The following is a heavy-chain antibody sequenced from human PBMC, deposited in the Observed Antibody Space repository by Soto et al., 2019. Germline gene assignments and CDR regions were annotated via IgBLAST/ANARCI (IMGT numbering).Heavy chain of an antibody. Sequence: GGSLRLSCAASGFTFSSYGMHWVRQAPGKGLEWVAVISYDGSNKYYADSVKGRFTISRDNSKNTLYLQMNSLRAEDTAVYYCAKKSYWYPDNYFDYWGQGTLVTVSS. D-gene: IGHD1-20*01. CDR2: ISYDGSNK. CDR1: GFTFSSYG. CDR3: AKKSYWYPDNYFDY. J-gene: IGHJ4*02. V-gene: IGHV3-30*18.